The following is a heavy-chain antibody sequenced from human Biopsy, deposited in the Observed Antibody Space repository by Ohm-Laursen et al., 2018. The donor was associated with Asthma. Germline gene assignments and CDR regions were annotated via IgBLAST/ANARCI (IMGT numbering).Heavy chain of an antibody. CDR3: ARHWDWGSFFDY. CDR1: GGSISSSSYY. V-gene: IGHV4-39*01. CDR2: ISYTGSA. J-gene: IGHJ4*02. D-gene: IGHD7-27*01. Sequence: SETLSLTCTVSGGSISSSSYYWGWIRQPPGKGLEWMGSISYTGSAYHNPPLKIRVTISVDTSKNHFSLKLSSETAADTAVYYCARHWDWGSFFDYWGQGTPVTVSS.